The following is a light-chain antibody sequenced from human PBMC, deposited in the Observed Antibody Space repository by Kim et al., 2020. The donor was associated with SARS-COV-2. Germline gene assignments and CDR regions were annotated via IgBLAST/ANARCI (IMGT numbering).Light chain of an antibody. V-gene: IGLV3-1*01. CDR2: QDN. CDR1: KLGDKC. Sequence: TGQQAEITCTEYKLGDKCVTWDQQEPGQSTVGVSYQDNQRPSGIPERFSGSNSGNTATLTISGTQAMDEADYYCQAWDSSTHNYVFGAGTKVTVL. CDR3: QAWDSSTHNYV. J-gene: IGLJ1*01.